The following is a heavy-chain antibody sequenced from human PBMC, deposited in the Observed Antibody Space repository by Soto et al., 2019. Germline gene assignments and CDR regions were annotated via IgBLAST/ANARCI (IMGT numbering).Heavy chain of an antibody. CDR2: IYDSVNT. J-gene: IGHJ4*02. CDR1: GDSLSSGGHY. V-gene: IGHV4-31*03. D-gene: IGHD3-9*01. Sequence: SETLSLTCSVSGDSLSSGGHYWSWIRQHPGKGLEWIGHIYDSVNTYYSPSLRSRVTISADMSKNQFSLNLRSVTAADTAVYYCARVDHRGYFAILTDYWGQGTLVTVSS. CDR3: ARVDHRGYFAILTDY.